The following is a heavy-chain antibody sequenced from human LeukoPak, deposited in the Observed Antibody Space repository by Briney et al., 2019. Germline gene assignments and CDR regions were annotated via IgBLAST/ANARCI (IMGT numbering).Heavy chain of an antibody. CDR1: GFTFSSYS. D-gene: IGHD2-15*01. Sequence: GGSLRLSCAASGFTFSSYSMNWVRQAPGKGLEWVSSISSSSSYIYYADSVKGRFTISRDNAKNSLYLQMNSLRAEDTAVYYCARHHDIVVPFDPWGQGTLVTVSS. CDR3: ARHHDIVVPFDP. J-gene: IGHJ5*02. CDR2: ISSSSSYI. V-gene: IGHV3-21*01.